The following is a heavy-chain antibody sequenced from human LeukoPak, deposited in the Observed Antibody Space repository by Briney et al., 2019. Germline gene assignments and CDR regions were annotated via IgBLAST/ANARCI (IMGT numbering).Heavy chain of an antibody. CDR3: ARVGDLSAAGTLDY. D-gene: IGHD6-13*01. CDR1: GFTLRNFW. Sequence: GGSLRLLCAASGFTLRNFWMHWVRQAPGKGLEWVDIINRAGTKKHYVDSVKGRFNIPRDNAQNPLLREMNRLIAGDAAVFYCARVGDLSAAGTLDYWGRGRLVTVCS. V-gene: IGHV3-7*03. J-gene: IGHJ4*02. CDR2: INRAGTKK.